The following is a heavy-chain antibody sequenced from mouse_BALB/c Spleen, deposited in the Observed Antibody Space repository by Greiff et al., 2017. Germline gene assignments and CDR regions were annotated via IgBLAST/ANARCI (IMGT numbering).Heavy chain of an antibody. V-gene: IGHV3-2*02. CDR2: ISYSGST. J-gene: IGHJ4*01. CDR3: ARSRPYYDYDDAMDY. D-gene: IGHD2-4*01. Sequence: EVKLMESGPGLVKPSQSLSLTCTVTGYSITSDYAWNWIRQFPGNKLEWMGYISYSGSTSYNPSLKSRISITRDTSKNQFFLQLNSVTTEDTATYYCARSRPYYDYDDAMDYWGQGTSVTVSS. CDR1: GYSITSDYA.